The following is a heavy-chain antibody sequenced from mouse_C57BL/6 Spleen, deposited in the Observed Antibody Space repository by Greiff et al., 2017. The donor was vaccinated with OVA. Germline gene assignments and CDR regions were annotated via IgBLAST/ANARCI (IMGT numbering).Heavy chain of an antibody. CDR2: IWSGGST. V-gene: IGHV2-2*01. CDR1: GFSLTSYG. Sequence: VMLVESGPGLVQPSQSLSITCTVSGFSLTSYGVHWVRQSPGKGLEWLGVIWSGGSTDYNAAFISRLSISKDNSKSQVFFKMNSLQADDTAIYYWARPGEEDYFDSGGQGTTLTVSS. J-gene: IGHJ2*01. CDR3: ARPGEEDYFDS.